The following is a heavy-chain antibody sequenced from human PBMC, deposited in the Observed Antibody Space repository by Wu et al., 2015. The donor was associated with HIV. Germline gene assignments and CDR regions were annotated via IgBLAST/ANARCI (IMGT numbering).Heavy chain of an antibody. J-gene: IGHJ4*02. Sequence: QVQLVQSGAEVKKPGASVKVSCKASGYTFTSYGIHWVRQAPGEGLEWMGWISAQNGNTKYAQKFQGRVSMTTETSSSTAYMELRSLRSDDTAVYFCARGHYYDTSSSPVYWGPGTRVTVSS. CDR2: ISAQNGNT. CDR3: ARGHYYDTSSSPVY. D-gene: IGHD3-22*01. V-gene: IGHV1-18*01. CDR1: GYTFTSYG.